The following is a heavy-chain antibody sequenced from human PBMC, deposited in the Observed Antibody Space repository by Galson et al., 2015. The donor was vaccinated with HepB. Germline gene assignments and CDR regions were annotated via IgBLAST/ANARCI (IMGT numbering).Heavy chain of an antibody. CDR1: GYAFTGYF. V-gene: IGHV1-2*06. Sequence: SVKVSCKASGYAFTGYFIHWVRQAPGQGLEWMGRINPNSGDTSYAQNFQGRVTLTRDTSTSTAYMELRSLRSDDTAVYYCARDDYVPGDYWGPGTLVTVSS. J-gene: IGHJ4*02. CDR2: INPNSGDT. CDR3: ARDDYVPGDY. D-gene: IGHD4/OR15-4a*01.